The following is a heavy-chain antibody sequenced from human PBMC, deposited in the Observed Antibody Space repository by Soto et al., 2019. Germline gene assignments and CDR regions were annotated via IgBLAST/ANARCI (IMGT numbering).Heavy chain of an antibody. CDR3: ASPPTNLDYGDDNWFDP. CDR1: GFTFSRYW. Sequence: EVQLVESGGGLVQTGGSLRLSCAASGFTFSRYWMSWVRQAPGKGLEWVANIKQDGSEKYYVDSVKARFTISRDNAKNSLYLQMNSLRAEDTAVYYCASPPTNLDYGDDNWFDPWGQGTLVTVSS. D-gene: IGHD4-17*01. V-gene: IGHV3-7*01. J-gene: IGHJ5*02. CDR2: IKQDGSEK.